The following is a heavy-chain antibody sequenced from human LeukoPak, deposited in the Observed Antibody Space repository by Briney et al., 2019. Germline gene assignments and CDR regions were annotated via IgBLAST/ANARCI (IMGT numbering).Heavy chain of an antibody. D-gene: IGHD4-11*01. Sequence: SLRLSCAASGFTFSSYGMHWVRQAPGKGLEWVAVIWYDGSNKYYADSVKGRFTISRDNSKNTLYLQMNSLRAEDTAVYYCARDPYSNYGFFDYWGQGTLVTVSS. CDR1: GFTFSSYG. CDR3: ARDPYSNYGFFDY. V-gene: IGHV3-33*01. J-gene: IGHJ4*02. CDR2: IWYDGSNK.